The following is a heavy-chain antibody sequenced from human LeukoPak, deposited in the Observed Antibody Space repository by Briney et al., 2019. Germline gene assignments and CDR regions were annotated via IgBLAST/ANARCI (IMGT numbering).Heavy chain of an antibody. CDR1: GYTFTNYY. Sequence: ASVKVSCKASGYTFTNYYMHWVRQAPGQGLEWMGIINPSGGSTSYAQKFQGRVTMTRDTSTSTVYMELSSLRSEDTAVYYCARVPVTTMIVVGPWFDPWGQGTLVTVSS. CDR3: ARVPVTTMIVVGPWFDP. CDR2: INPSGGST. J-gene: IGHJ5*02. V-gene: IGHV1-46*01. D-gene: IGHD3-22*01.